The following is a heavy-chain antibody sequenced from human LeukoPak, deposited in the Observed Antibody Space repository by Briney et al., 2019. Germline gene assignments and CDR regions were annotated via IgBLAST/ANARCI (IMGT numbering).Heavy chain of an antibody. V-gene: IGHV3-74*03. J-gene: IGHJ4*02. CDR3: AALDHGHDY. Sequence: GGSLRLSCVVSGFTFSNYNMNWVRQAPGKGLVWVSRINSDGSSTKCADSVKGRFTISRDNAKNTLYLQMNSLRAEDTAVYYCAALDHGHDYWGQGTLVTVSS. CDR1: GFTFSNYN. CDR2: INSDGSST.